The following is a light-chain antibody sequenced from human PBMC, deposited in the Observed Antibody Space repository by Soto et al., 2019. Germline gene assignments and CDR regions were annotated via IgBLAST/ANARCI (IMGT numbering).Light chain of an antibody. V-gene: IGLV8-61*01. CDR1: SGSASTSYY. J-gene: IGLJ2*01. Sequence: QTVVTQEPSFSVSPGGTVTLTCGVSSGSASTSYYPSWYQQTPGQAPRTIIYSTNTRSSGVPDRFSGSILGNKAALTITGAQADDESDYYCVLYMGSGISVFGGGTKLTVL. CDR2: STN. CDR3: VLYMGSGISV.